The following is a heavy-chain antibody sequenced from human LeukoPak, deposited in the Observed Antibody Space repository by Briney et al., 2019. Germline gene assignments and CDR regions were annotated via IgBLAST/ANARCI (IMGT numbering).Heavy chain of an antibody. D-gene: IGHD2-8*01. CDR3: ARECTNGACYLDY. CDR1: GGSISGSSYY. Sequence: SETLSLTCTVSGGSISGSSYYWGWIRQPPGKGLEWIGSIYYSGSTYYNPSLKSRVTISVDTSKNQFSLKLSSVTAADTAVYYCARECTNGACYLDYWGQGTLVTVSS. V-gene: IGHV4-39*01. CDR2: IYYSGST. J-gene: IGHJ4*02.